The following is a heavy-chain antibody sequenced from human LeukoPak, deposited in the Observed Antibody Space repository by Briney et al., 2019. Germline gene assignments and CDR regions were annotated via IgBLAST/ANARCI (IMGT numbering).Heavy chain of an antibody. CDR3: ARHAGFGFSYGMDV. D-gene: IGHD3-10*01. V-gene: IGHV3-23*01. Sequence: PGGSLRLSCAASGFTFSSYAMSWVRQAPGKGLEWVSAISGSGDGTYYADSVKGRFTISRDNSKNTLYLQMNSLRAEDTAVYYCARHAGFGFSYGMDVWGQGTTVTVSS. J-gene: IGHJ6*02. CDR2: ISGSGDGT. CDR1: GFTFSSYA.